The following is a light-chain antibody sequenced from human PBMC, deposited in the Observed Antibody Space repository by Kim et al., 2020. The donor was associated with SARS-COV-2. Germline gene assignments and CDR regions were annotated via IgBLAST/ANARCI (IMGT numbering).Light chain of an antibody. Sequence: ASVGDRITITCRARQSISSYLNWYQQKPGKAPKLLIYAASSLESGVPSRFSGSGSGTDFTLTISSLQAEDFATYFCQQSYSTPHTFGQGTKVDIK. V-gene: IGKV1-39*01. CDR3: QQSYSTPHT. CDR2: AAS. J-gene: IGKJ1*01. CDR1: QSISSY.